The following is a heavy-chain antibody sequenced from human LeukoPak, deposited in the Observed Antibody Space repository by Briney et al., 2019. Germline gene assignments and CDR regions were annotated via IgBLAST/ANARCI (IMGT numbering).Heavy chain of an antibody. CDR2: ISYDGSNK. CDR3: ARVEEGIAVAGTDY. J-gene: IGHJ4*02. Sequence: GGSLRLSCAASGFTVSSNYMSWVRQAPGKGLEWVAVISYDGSNKYYADSVKGRFTISRDNSKNTLYLQMNSLRAEDTAVYYCARVEEGIAVAGTDYWGQGTLVTVSS. V-gene: IGHV3-30*03. D-gene: IGHD6-19*01. CDR1: GFTVSSNY.